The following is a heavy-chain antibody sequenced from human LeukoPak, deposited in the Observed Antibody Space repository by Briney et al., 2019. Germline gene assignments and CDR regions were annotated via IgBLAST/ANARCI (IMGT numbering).Heavy chain of an antibody. CDR3: AKFGNLGRGVYWYFDV. CDR2: ISGSGSST. D-gene: IGHD3-10*01. Sequence: GGSLRLSCAGSGFTFSSYAMSWVRQAAGEGLEWVLGISGSGSSTHYADSVKGRFTISRDNSKSTLYLQMNSLRAEDTAVYYCAKFGNLGRGVYWYFDVWGRGTLVTVSS. CDR1: GFTFSSYA. V-gene: IGHV3-23*01. J-gene: IGHJ2*01.